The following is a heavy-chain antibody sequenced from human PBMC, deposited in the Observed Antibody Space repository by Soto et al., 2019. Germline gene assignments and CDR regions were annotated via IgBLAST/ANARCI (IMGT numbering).Heavy chain of an antibody. CDR1: GGSISSYY. V-gene: IGHV4-59*01. Sequence: SETLSLTCTVSGGSISSYYWSWIRQPPGKGLEWIGYIYYSGSTNYNPSLKSRVTISVDTSKNQFSLKLSSVTAADTAVYYCARESPEDHFDYWDQGTLVTVSS. J-gene: IGHJ4*02. CDR3: ARESPEDHFDY. CDR2: IYYSGST.